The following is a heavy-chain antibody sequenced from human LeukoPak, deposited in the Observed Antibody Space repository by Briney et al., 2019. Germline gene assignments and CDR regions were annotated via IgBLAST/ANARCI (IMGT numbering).Heavy chain of an antibody. D-gene: IGHD4-17*01. CDR2: ISSTGSTI. Sequence: GGSLRLSCAASGFTFSSYSMNWVRQAPGKGLEWVSYISSTGSTIYYADSVKGRFTISRDNSKNTLYLQMNSLRVEDTALYYCARNDYGTYYFDYWGQGTLVTVSS. J-gene: IGHJ4*02. CDR3: ARNDYGTYYFDY. CDR1: GFTFSSYS. V-gene: IGHV3-48*01.